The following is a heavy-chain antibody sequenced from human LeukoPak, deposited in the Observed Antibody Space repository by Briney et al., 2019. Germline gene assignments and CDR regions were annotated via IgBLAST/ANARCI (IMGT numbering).Heavy chain of an antibody. CDR3: ARDWGGSWYFDY. D-gene: IGHD6-13*01. V-gene: IGHV1-2*02. CDR2: INPNSGGT. J-gene: IGHJ4*02. CDR1: GYTFTGYY. Sequence: ASVKVSCKASGYTFTGYYMHWVRQAPGQGLEWMGWINPNSGGTNYAQKFQGRVTMTRDTSISTAYMELSRLRSDDTAVYYCARDWGGSWYFDYWGQGTLVTVSS.